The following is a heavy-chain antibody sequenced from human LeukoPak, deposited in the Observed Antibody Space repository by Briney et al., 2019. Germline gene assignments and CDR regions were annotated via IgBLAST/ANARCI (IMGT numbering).Heavy chain of an antibody. V-gene: IGHV3-53*01. CDR3: AKDKVVRGVIDY. CDR2: IYSGGST. Sequence: GGSLRLSCAASGFTVSSNYMSWVRQAPGKGLEWVSVIYSGGSTYYADSVKGRFTISRDNSKNTLYLQMNSLRAEDTAVYYCAKDKVVRGVIDYWGQGTLVTVSS. J-gene: IGHJ4*02. CDR1: GFTVSSNY. D-gene: IGHD3-10*01.